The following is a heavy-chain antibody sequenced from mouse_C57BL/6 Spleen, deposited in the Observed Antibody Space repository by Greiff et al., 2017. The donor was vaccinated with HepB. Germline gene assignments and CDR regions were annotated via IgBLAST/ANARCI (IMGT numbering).Heavy chain of an antibody. V-gene: IGHV5-4*01. CDR2: ISDGGSYT. Sequence: EVQGVESGGGLVKPGGSLKLSCAASGFTFSSYAMSWVRQTPEKRLEWVATISDGGSYTYYPDNVKGRFTISRDNAKNNLYLQMSHLKSEDTAMYYCARDRKYYGRSYPFAYWGQGTLVTVAA. CDR3: ARDRKYYGRSYPFAY. D-gene: IGHD1-1*01. J-gene: IGHJ3*01. CDR1: GFTFSSYA.